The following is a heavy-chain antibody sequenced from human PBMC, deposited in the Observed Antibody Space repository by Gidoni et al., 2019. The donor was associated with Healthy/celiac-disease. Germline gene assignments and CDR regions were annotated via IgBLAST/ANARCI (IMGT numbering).Heavy chain of an antibody. Sequence: QVQLQQWGAGLLKPSETLSLTCAVYGGSFSGYYWSWIRQPPGKGLEWIGEINHSGSTNSNPSLKSRVTISVDTSKNQFSLKLSSVTAADTAVYYCARDPTAAGTTYYFDYWGQGTLVTVSS. D-gene: IGHD6-19*01. CDR1: GGSFSGYY. CDR3: ARDPTAAGTTYYFDY. CDR2: INHSGST. J-gene: IGHJ4*02. V-gene: IGHV4-34*01.